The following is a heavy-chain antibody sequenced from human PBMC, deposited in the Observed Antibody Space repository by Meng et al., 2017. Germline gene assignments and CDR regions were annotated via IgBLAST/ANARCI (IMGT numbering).Heavy chain of an antibody. V-gene: IGHV1-18*01. J-gene: IGHJ4*02. CDR2: INAYNGYT. Sequence: QGQLGLSGAEVKKPGASVKVPCNASAHTLSSDGFAWVRQAPGQGLEWMGWINAYNGYTDYAQKFLGRVTLTTDTSTNAGYMELRSLTSDDTAVYYCATRGNPYLDCWGQGTLVTVSS. CDR3: ATRGNPYLDC. CDR1: AHTLSSDG.